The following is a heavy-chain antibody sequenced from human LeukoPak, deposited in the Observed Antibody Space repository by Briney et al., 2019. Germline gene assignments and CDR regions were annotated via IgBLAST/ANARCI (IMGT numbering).Heavy chain of an antibody. V-gene: IGHV3-23*01. CDR1: GFTFSSYA. D-gene: IGHD4-17*01. CDR2: ISGSGGST. CDR3: AKDYPTVTTFYYGMDV. Sequence: GGSLRLSCAASGFTFSSYAMSWVRQAPGKGLEWVSAISGSGGSTYYADSVKGRFTISRDNSKNTLYLQMNSLRAEDTAVYYCAKDYPTVTTFYYGMDVWGQGTTVTVSS. J-gene: IGHJ6*02.